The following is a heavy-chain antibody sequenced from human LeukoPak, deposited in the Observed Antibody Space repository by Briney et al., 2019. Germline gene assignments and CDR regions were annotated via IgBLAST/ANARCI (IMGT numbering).Heavy chain of an antibody. V-gene: IGHV3-21*01. CDR3: ARDLGGPYSSSSPFDY. D-gene: IGHD6-6*01. J-gene: IGHJ4*02. CDR2: ISSSSSYI. Sequence: GGSLRLSCAASRFTFSGYSMNWVRQAPGKGLEWVSSISSSSSYIYYADSVKGRFTISRDNAKNSLYPQMNSLRAEDTAVYYCARDLGGPYSSSSPFDYWGQGTLVTVSS. CDR1: RFTFSGYS.